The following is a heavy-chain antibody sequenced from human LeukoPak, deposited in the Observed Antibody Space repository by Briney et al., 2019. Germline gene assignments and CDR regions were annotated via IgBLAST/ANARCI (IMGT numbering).Heavy chain of an antibody. Sequence: ASVKVSCKASGYTFTSYYMHWVRQAPGQGLEWMGMINPTGGSTSYAQKSQGRVTMTRDTSTSTVYMELSSLRSEDTAVYYCARNVAGGLDYWGQGTLVTVSS. V-gene: IGHV1-46*01. CDR2: INPTGGST. CDR1: GYTFTSYY. J-gene: IGHJ4*02. CDR3: ARNVAGGLDY. D-gene: IGHD3-10*01.